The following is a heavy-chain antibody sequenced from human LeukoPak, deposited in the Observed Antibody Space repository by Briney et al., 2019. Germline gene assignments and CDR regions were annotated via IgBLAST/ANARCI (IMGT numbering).Heavy chain of an antibody. CDR2: IYYSGST. CDR1: GGSISSSSYY. Sequence: PSETLPLTCTVSGGSISSSSYYWGWIRQPPGKGLEWIGTIYYSGSTYYNPSLKSRVTISVDTSKKQFSLKLSSVTAADTAVYYCARQHRYCSGGTCYSYSWFDPWGQGTLVTVSS. D-gene: IGHD2-15*01. V-gene: IGHV4-39*01. J-gene: IGHJ5*02. CDR3: ARQHRYCSGGTCYSYSWFDP.